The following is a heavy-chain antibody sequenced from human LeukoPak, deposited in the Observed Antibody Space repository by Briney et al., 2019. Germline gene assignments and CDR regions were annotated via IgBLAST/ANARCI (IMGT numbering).Heavy chain of an antibody. CDR3: AKGLWFGESDAFDI. CDR1: GFTFSSYA. Sequence: GESLKISCAASGFTFSSYAMSWVRQAPGKGLEWVSAISGSGGSTYYADSVKGRFTISRDNSKNTLYLQMNSLRAEDTAVYYCAKGLWFGESDAFDIWGQGTMVTVSS. D-gene: IGHD3-10*01. V-gene: IGHV3-23*01. J-gene: IGHJ3*02. CDR2: ISGSGGST.